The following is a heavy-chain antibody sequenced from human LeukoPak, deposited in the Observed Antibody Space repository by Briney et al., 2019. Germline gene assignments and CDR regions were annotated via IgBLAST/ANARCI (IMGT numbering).Heavy chain of an antibody. CDR1: GFTVSSNY. V-gene: IGHV3-53*01. CDR3: ARGSTYYDSSGQVPFDY. CDR2: IYSGGST. D-gene: IGHD3-22*01. Sequence: GGSLRLSCAASGFTVSSNYMSWVRQAPGKGLEWVSVIYSGGSTYYADSVKGRFTISRDNSKNSLYLQMNSLRAEDTAVYYCARGSTYYDSSGQVPFDYWGQGTLVTVSS. J-gene: IGHJ4*02.